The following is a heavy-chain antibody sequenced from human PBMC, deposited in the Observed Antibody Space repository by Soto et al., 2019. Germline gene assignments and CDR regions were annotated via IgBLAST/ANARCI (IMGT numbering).Heavy chain of an antibody. D-gene: IGHD2-2*01. V-gene: IGHV1-18*01. J-gene: IGHJ6*02. Sequence: ASVKVSCKASGYSFTSYGISWVRQAPGQGLEWMGWISAYNGNTNYAQKLQGRVTMTTDTSTSTAYMELRSLRSDDTAVYYCARRSSTSYNYYYYGMDVWGQGTTVTVSS. CDR3: ARRSSTSYNYYYYGMDV. CDR2: ISAYNGNT. CDR1: GYSFTSYG.